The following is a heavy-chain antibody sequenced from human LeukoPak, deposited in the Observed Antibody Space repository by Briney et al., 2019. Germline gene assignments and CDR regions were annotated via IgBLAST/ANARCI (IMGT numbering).Heavy chain of an antibody. CDR1: GGSFSGYY. Sequence: PSETLSLTCAVYGGSFSGYYWSWIRQPPGKGLEWIGEINHSGSTNYNPSLKSRVTISVDTSKNQFSLKLSSVTAADTAVCYCAILAHVYYYGMDVWGQGTTVTVSS. CDR2: INHSGST. CDR3: AILAHVYYYGMDV. V-gene: IGHV4-34*01. J-gene: IGHJ6*02.